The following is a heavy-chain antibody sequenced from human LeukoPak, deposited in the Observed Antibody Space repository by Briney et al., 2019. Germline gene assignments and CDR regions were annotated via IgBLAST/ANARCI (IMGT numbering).Heavy chain of an antibody. Sequence: GSLRLSCAASGFTFSSYSMNWVRQAPGKGLEWVSSISSSSSYIYYADSVKGRFTISRDNAKNSLYLQMNSLRAEDTAVYYCARDWPTIAAAGTIPEYFQHWGQGTLVTVSS. V-gene: IGHV3-21*01. D-gene: IGHD6-13*01. CDR1: GFTFSSYS. CDR2: ISSSSSYI. J-gene: IGHJ1*01. CDR3: ARDWPTIAAAGTIPEYFQH.